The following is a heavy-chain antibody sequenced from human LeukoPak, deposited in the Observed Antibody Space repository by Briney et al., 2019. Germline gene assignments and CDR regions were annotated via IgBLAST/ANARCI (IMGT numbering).Heavy chain of an antibody. CDR3: ARGGDSSGFAFDI. V-gene: IGHV4-34*01. CDR1: GGSLSGNY. J-gene: IGHJ3*02. Sequence: SETLSLTCAVYGGSLSGNYWSWIRQPPGKGLEWIGEINHSGSTNYNPSLKSRVTISVDTSKNQFSLKLSSVTAADTAVYYCARGGDSSGFAFDIWGQGTKVTVSS. CDR2: INHSGST. D-gene: IGHD3-22*01.